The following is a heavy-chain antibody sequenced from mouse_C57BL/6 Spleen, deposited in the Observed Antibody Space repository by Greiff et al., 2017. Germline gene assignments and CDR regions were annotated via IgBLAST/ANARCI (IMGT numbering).Heavy chain of an antibody. D-gene: IGHD1-1*01. J-gene: IGHJ2*01. V-gene: IGHV5-9*01. CDR1: GFTFSSYT. Sequence: EVQVVESGGGLVKPGGSLKLSCAASGFTFSSYTMSWVRQTPEKRLEWVATISGGGGNTYYPDSVKGRFTISRDNAKNTLYLQMSSLRSEDTALYYCARGITTVLDYWGQGTTLTVSS. CDR2: ISGGGGNT. CDR3: ARGITTVLDY.